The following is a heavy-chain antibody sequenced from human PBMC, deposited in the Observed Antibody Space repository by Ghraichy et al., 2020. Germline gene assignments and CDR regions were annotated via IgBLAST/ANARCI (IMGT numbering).Heavy chain of an antibody. V-gene: IGHV3-33*01. D-gene: IGHD5-18*01. Sequence: GGSLRLSCAASGFTFSSYGMHWVRQAPGKGLEWVAVIWYDGSNKYYADSVKGRFTISRDNSKNTLYLQMNSLRAEDTAVYYCARGWGTAMAIKYSYGSEADYWGQGTLVTVSS. CDR2: IWYDGSNK. CDR1: GFTFSSYG. J-gene: IGHJ4*02. CDR3: ARGWGTAMAIKYSYGSEADY.